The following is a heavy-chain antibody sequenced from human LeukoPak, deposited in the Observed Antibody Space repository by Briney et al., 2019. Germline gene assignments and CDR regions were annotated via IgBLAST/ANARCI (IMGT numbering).Heavy chain of an antibody. V-gene: IGHV3-23*01. CDR3: AKKATIRNDAFDI. D-gene: IGHD5-12*01. CDR1: GFTFSNYW. CDR2: ISGSGGST. J-gene: IGHJ3*02. Sequence: PGGSLRLSCAASGFTFSNYWMSWVRQAPGKGLEWVSAISGSGGSTYYADSVKGRFTISRDNSKNTLYLRMNSLRAEDTAVYYCAKKATIRNDAFDIWGQGTMVTVSS.